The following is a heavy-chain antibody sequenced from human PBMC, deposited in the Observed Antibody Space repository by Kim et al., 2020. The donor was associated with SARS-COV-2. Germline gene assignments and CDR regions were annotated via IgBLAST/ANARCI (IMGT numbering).Heavy chain of an antibody. CDR3: AKVRAAAGTWAGGRAYYFDY. V-gene: IGHV3-23*01. D-gene: IGHD6-13*01. CDR1: GFTFSSYA. J-gene: IGHJ4*02. Sequence: GGSLRLSCAASGFTFSSYAMSWVRQAPGKGLEWVSAISGSGGSTYYADSVKGRFTISRDNSKNTLYLQMNSLRAEDTAVYYCAKVRAAAGTWAGGRAYYFDYWGQGTLVTVSS. CDR2: ISGSGGST.